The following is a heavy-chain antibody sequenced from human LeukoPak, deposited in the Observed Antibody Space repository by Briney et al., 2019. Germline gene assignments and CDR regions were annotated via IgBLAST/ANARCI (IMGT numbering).Heavy chain of an antibody. CDR1: GFTFTSSA. D-gene: IGHD3-3*01. CDR2: IVVGSGNT. V-gene: IGHV1-58*01. J-gene: IGHJ2*01. CDR3: AADREITIFGVVTYWYFDL. Sequence: ASVKVSCKASGFTFTSSAVQWVRQARGQRLEWIGWIVVGSGNTNYAQKFQERVTITRDMSTSTAYMELSSLRSEDTAVYYCAADREITIFGVVTYWYFDLWGRGTLVTVSS.